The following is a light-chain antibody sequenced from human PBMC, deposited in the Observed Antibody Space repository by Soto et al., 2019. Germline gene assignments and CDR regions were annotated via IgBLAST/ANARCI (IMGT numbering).Light chain of an antibody. V-gene: IGKV3-20*01. CDR3: HQYGSSPLLS. J-gene: IGKJ4*01. CDR2: GAS. Sequence: EKVLTMSPVTLSLSTEERATLSCRASQSVSSNLAWYQQKPGQAPRLLIYGASTRATGIPDRFSGSGSGTDFTLTISRLEPEDFAVYYCHQYGSSPLLSFGGGAMVDI. CDR1: QSVSSN.